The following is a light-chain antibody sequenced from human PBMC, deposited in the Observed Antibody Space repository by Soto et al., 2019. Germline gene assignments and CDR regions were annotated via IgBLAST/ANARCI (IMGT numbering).Light chain of an antibody. CDR1: SRDIGTYDL. J-gene: IGLJ1*01. V-gene: IGLV2-23*01. CDR3: CSYAGYTTYV. Sequence: ALIQPASVSGSPRQSITISCTGTSRDIGTYDLVSWYQQHPGKVPKLIIYEATKRPSGVSSRFSGSKSGTTASLTISGLQAEDEADYYCCSYAGYTTYVFGSGTKVTVL. CDR2: EAT.